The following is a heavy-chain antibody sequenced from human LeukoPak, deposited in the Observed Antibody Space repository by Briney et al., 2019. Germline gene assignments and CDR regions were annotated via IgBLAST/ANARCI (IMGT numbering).Heavy chain of an antibody. J-gene: IGHJ4*02. CDR2: IKQDGSEK. V-gene: IGHV3-7*04. CDR1: GFTFSSYW. CDR3: ARGSPIFYGGNTNYFDY. Sequence: GGSLRLSCAASGFTFSSYWMSWVRQAPGKGLEWVAYIKQDGSEKYYVDSVKGRFIISRDNAKSSLYLQMNSLRVEDTAVYYCARGSPIFYGGNTNYFDYWGQGTLVPVS. D-gene: IGHD4-23*01.